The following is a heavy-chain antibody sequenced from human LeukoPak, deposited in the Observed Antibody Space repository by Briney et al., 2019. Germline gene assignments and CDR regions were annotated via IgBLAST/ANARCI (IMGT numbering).Heavy chain of an antibody. CDR1: GFTFSSYG. Sequence: GGSLRLSCAASGFTFSSYGMHWVRQAPGKGLEWVAFIRYDGSNKYYADSVKGRFTISRDNSKNTLYLQMNSLRAEDTAVYYCARRLLVYCSGGSCYSGYFQHWGQGTLVTVSS. J-gene: IGHJ1*01. CDR3: ARRLLVYCSGGSCYSGYFQH. D-gene: IGHD2-15*01. CDR2: IRYDGSNK. V-gene: IGHV3-30*02.